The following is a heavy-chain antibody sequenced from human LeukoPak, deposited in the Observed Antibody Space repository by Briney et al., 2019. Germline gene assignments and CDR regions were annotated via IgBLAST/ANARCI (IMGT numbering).Heavy chain of an antibody. J-gene: IGHJ5*02. CDR1: GGSISFYY. D-gene: IGHD3-9*01. CDR2: IYTSGTT. CDR3: ARDRYYDILTGYSNWFDP. V-gene: IGHV4-4*07. Sequence: PSETLSLTCSVSGGSISFYYWSWIRQPAGKGLEWIGRIYTSGTTNYNPSLKSRVTMSVDTSKNQFSLKLSSVTAADTAVYYCARDRYYDILTGYSNWFDPWGQGTLVTVSS.